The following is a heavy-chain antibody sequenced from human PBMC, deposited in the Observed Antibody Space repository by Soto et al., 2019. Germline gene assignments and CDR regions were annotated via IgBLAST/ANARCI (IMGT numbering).Heavy chain of an antibody. V-gene: IGHV4-4*02. Sequence: NPXEILALTCAVCGGSISRSNWWSWFRQPPGKGLEWIGEIYHSGSANYNSSLKSRLTISIDKSKNQFSLKVSSVTAADTAVYYRVTSNYYLYGMDVWGQRTTVTVSS. D-gene: IGHD3-10*01. CDR3: VTSNYYLYGMDV. CDR1: GGSISRSNW. J-gene: IGHJ6*02. CDR2: IYHSGSA.